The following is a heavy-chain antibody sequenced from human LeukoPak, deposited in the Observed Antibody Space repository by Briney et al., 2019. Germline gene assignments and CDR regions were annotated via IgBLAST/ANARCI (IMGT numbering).Heavy chain of an antibody. CDR2: ISYSGNT. V-gene: IGHV4-39*07. CDR3: ARGSYYDSSGYYSFYFDY. D-gene: IGHD3-22*01. J-gene: IGHJ4*02. CDR1: GGSISSSNYY. Sequence: PSETLSLTCSVSGGSISSSNYYWGWIRQPPGKGLEWIGSISYSGNTYYNPSLKSRVTISVDTSKNQFSLKLSSVTAADTAVYYCARGSYYDSSGYYSFYFDYWGQGTLVTVSS.